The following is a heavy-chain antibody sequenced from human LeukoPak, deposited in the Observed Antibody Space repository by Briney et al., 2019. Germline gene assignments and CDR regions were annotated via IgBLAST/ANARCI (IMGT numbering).Heavy chain of an antibody. CDR2: IKQDGSEE. Sequence: GGSLRLSCAASGFTFSSYWMSWDRQAPGKGLECVANIKQDGSEENYLDSVEGRFTISRDNAKNSLYLQMNSLRAEDTAMYYCVRDTRGESDYWGHGTLVTVSS. V-gene: IGHV3-7*01. CDR3: VRDTRGESDY. CDR1: GFTFSSYW. D-gene: IGHD2-2*01. J-gene: IGHJ4*01.